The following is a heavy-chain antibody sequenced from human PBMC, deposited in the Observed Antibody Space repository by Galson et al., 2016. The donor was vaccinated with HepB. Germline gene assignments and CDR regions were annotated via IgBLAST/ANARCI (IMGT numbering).Heavy chain of an antibody. CDR3: ARGDLSTVVTWPTTIHRYYFDY. CDR2: IYYSGST. D-gene: IGHD4-23*01. J-gene: IGHJ4*02. Sequence: SENLSLTCTVSGGSISSYYWSWIRQPPGKGLEWIGYIYYSGSTNYNPSLKSRVTISVDTSKNQFSLKLSSVTAADTAVYYGARGDLSTVVTWPTTIHRYYFDYWGQGTLVTVSS. CDR1: GGSISSYY. V-gene: IGHV4-59*01.